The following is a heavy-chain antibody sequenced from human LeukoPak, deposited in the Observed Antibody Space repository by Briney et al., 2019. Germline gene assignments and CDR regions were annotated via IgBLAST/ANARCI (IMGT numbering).Heavy chain of an antibody. CDR3: ARGPPFDY. CDR1: GDSISSEY. CDR2: IYTGGIT. Sequence: SETPSLTCNVSGDSISSEYWSWIRQPPGKSLEWVGYIYTGGITNYNPSLKSRVTISVDTSKNQFSLRLTSVTAADTAMYYCARGPPFDYWGQGTLVAVSS. V-gene: IGHV4-4*09. J-gene: IGHJ4*02.